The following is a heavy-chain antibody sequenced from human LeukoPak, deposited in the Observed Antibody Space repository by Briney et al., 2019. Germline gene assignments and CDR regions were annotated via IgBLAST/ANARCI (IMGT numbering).Heavy chain of an antibody. CDR3: ARVWSGYFDY. CDR2: IDQDESEE. Sequence: GGSLRLSCTTSGFTFSNYWMSWVRQAPGMGLEWVAYIDQDESEEYFVDSVKGRFTISRDNTKNSLYLQMNSLRAEDTAVYYCARVWSGYFDYWGQGTLVTVSS. J-gene: IGHJ4*02. V-gene: IGHV3-7*01. D-gene: IGHD3-3*01. CDR1: GFTFSNYW.